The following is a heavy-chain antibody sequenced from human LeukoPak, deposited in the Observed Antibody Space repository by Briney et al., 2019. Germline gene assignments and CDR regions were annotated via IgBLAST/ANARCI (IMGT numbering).Heavy chain of an antibody. Sequence: GGSLRLSCAVSGITLSNYGMSWVRQAPGKGLEWVAGISGSGGGTNYADSVKGRFTISRDNSKNTLYLQMNSLRAEDTAVYYCVRDLILTWTPGDDFDHWGQGTLVTVSS. CDR1: GITLSNYG. D-gene: IGHD3-16*01. CDR2: ISGSGGGT. V-gene: IGHV3-23*01. CDR3: VRDLILTWTPGDDFDH. J-gene: IGHJ4*02.